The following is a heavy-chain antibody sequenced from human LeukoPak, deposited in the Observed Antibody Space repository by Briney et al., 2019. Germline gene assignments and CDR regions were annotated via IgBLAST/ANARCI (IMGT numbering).Heavy chain of an antibody. D-gene: IGHD3-16*02. V-gene: IGHV3-23*01. CDR2: ISGSGGST. Sequence: GGSLRLSCAASGFTFSSYAMSWVRQAPGKGLEWVSAISGSGGSTYYADSVKGRFTISRDNSKNTLYLQMNSLRAEDTAVYYCARERYSTIQNDGLDLWGQGTMVTVSS. J-gene: IGHJ3*01. CDR1: GFTFSSYA. CDR3: ARERYSTIQNDGLDL.